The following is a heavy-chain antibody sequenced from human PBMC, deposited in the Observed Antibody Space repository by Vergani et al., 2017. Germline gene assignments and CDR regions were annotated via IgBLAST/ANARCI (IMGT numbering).Heavy chain of an antibody. Sequence: QVQLVQSGAELKKSGASVKVSCKTSGYTFINFGITWVRQAPGQGLEWMGWTSPYNGNTKFTQKFQGRLTMTTDTSTSTAYMELRSLRSDGTALYYCAMGIGDLFDYWGQGTLVTVSS. CDR2: TSPYNGNT. CDR1: GYTFINFG. V-gene: IGHV1-18*01. CDR3: AMGIGDLFDY. D-gene: IGHD3-10*01. J-gene: IGHJ4*02.